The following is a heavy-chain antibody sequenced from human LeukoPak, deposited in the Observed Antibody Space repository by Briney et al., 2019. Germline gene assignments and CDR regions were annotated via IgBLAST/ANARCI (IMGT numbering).Heavy chain of an antibody. CDR3: ARDSSSWSYYYYYYMDV. Sequence: PGGSLRLSCAASGFTFSSYEMNWVRQAPGKGLVWVSRINSDGSSTNYADSVKGRFTISRDNAKNTLYLQMNSLRAEDTAVYYCARDSSSWSYYYYYYMDVWGKGTTVTVSS. CDR1: GFTFSSYE. J-gene: IGHJ6*03. V-gene: IGHV3-74*01. D-gene: IGHD6-13*01. CDR2: INSDGSST.